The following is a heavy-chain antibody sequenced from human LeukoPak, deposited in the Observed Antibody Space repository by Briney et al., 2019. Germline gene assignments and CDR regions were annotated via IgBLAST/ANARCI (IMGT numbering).Heavy chain of an antibody. V-gene: IGHV1-2*02. J-gene: IGHJ4*02. D-gene: IGHD1-1*01. CDR2: INPNSGGT. CDR3: TRAKRVIFDY. CDR1: GYTFTGYY. Sequence: GASVKVSCKASGYTFTGYYMHWVRQAPGQGLEWMGWINPNSGGTNYAQKFQGRVTMTRDTSISTAYMELSSLRSEDTAVYYCTRAKRVIFDYWGQGTLVTVSS.